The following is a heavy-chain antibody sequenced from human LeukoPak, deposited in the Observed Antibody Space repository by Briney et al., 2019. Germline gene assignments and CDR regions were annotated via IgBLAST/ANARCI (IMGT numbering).Heavy chain of an antibody. J-gene: IGHJ4*02. D-gene: IGHD5-18*01. CDR1: GVSITSGTYY. Sequence: SQTLSLTCTVSGVSITSGTYYWTWIRQPAGKGLEWIGRIYSTGRVNYNPSLKSRVTMLLDTSKNHISLKLTSVTAADTAIYFCARASETAMITLWGQGTLVTVSS. CDR2: IYSTGRV. CDR3: ARASETAMITL. V-gene: IGHV4-61*02.